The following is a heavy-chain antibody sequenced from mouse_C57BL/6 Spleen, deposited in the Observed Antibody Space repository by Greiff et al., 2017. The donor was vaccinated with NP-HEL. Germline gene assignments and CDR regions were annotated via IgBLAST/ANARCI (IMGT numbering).Heavy chain of an antibody. Sequence: EVQVVESGGGLVQPKGSLKLSCAASGFSFNTYAMNWVRQAPGKGLEWVARIRSKSNNYATYYADSVKDRFTISRDDSESMLYLQMNNLKTEDTAMYYCVRGGYDRGFAYWGQGTLVTVSA. CDR3: VRGGYDRGFAY. J-gene: IGHJ3*01. CDR1: GFSFNTYA. V-gene: IGHV10-1*01. D-gene: IGHD2-2*01. CDR2: IRSKSNNYAT.